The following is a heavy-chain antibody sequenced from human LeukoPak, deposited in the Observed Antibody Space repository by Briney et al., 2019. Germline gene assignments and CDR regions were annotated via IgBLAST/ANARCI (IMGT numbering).Heavy chain of an antibody. CDR3: ARAVGYFDWLPLFDY. Sequence: SETLSLTCTVSGGSISSSSYYWGWIRQPPGKGLEWIGSIYHSGITYYTPSLSSRVTMSVDTSKNQFHLKLSSVTAADTAVYYCARAVGYFDWLPLFDYWGQGTLATVSS. V-gene: IGHV4-39*06. CDR2: IYHSGIT. D-gene: IGHD3-9*01. CDR1: GGSISSSSYY. J-gene: IGHJ4*02.